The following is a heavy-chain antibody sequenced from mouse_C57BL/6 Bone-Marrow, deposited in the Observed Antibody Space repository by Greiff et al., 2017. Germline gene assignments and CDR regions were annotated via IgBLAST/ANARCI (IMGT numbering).Heavy chain of an antibody. CDR1: GYTFTSYT. CDR2: INPSSGYT. Sequence: VQLQQSGAELARPGASVKMSCKASGYTFTSYTMHWVKQRPGQGLEWIGYINPSSGYTKYNQKFKDKATLTADKSSSTAYMQLSSLTSEDSAVYYCARGVVATWGEFDYCDYWGQGTTLTGSS. J-gene: IGHJ2*01. CDR3: ARGVVATWGEFDYCDY. V-gene: IGHV1-4*01. D-gene: IGHD1-1*01.